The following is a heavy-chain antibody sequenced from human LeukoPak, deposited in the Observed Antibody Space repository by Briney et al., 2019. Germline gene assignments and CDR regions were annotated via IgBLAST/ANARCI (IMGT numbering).Heavy chain of an antibody. D-gene: IGHD3-3*01. Sequence: GASVKVSCKASGYTFTSYGISWVRQAPGQGLEWMGWISAYNGNTNYAQKLQGRVTMTTDTSTSTAYMELRSLRSDDTAVYYCARGTSNYDFWSGYYTAQAFDIWGQGTMVTVSS. CDR3: ARGTSNYDFWSGYYTAQAFDI. V-gene: IGHV1-18*01. CDR2: ISAYNGNT. CDR1: GYTFTSYG. J-gene: IGHJ3*02.